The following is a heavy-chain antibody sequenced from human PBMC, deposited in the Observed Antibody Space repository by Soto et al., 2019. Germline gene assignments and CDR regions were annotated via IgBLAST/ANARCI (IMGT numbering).Heavy chain of an antibody. CDR3: AGNYGSGSYYNDPMDV. CDR1: GYSFTSYW. D-gene: IGHD3-10*01. Sequence: GESLKISCKGSGYSFTSYWISWVRQMPGKGLEWMGRIDPSDSYTNYSPSFQGHVTISADKSISTAYLQWSSLKASDTAMYYCAGNYGSGSYYNDPMDVWGQGTTVTVYS. CDR2: IDPSDSYT. J-gene: IGHJ6*02. V-gene: IGHV5-10-1*01.